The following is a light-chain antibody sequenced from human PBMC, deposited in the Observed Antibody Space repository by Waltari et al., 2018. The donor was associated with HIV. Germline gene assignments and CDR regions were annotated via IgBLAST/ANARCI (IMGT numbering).Light chain of an antibody. CDR3: ASFTGDDTLL. J-gene: IGLJ3*02. CDR2: DVD. V-gene: IGLV2-14*03. CDR1: DSDFGLYNF. Sequence: SAVTQPASVSGLPGQSITISCTGGDSDFGLYNFVSWYQQHPGRVPRLILYDVDSRAPWSSDGFSGSRSGTTASLNICRRRAEDEADYYCASFTGDDTLLFGGGTKVTVL.